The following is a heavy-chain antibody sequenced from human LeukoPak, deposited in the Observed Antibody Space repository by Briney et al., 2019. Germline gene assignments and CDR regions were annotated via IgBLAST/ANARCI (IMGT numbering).Heavy chain of an antibody. V-gene: IGHV3-30-3*01. J-gene: IGHJ4*02. CDR3: ARDLRGWYSIDY. CDR1: GFTFSSHA. CDR2: ITDDGTNK. Sequence: PGGSLRLSCAASGFTFSSHAMRWVRQAPGQGLEWVAVITDDGTNKYHADSVKGRFTISRDSSKNTMYLQMNSLSAEDTAVYYCARDLRGWYSIDYWGQGTLVTVSS. D-gene: IGHD6-19*01.